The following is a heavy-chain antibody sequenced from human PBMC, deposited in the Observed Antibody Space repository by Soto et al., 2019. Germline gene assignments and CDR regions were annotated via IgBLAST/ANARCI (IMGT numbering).Heavy chain of an antibody. CDR3: ARVPGYSSSPDY. CDR1: GFTFSSYA. D-gene: IGHD6-13*01. CDR2: ISSNGGST. J-gene: IGHJ4*02. V-gene: IGHV3-64*01. Sequence: EVQLVESGGGLVQPGGSLRLSCAASGFTFSSYAMHWVRQAPGKGLEYVSAISSNGGSTYYANSVKGRFTISRDNSKNTXYXXXXSLRXEDMAVYYCARVPGYSSSPDYWGQGTLVTVSS.